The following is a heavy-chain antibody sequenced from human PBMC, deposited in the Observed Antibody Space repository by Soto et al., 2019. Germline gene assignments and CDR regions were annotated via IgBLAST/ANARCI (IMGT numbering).Heavy chain of an antibody. CDR2: IRNKTNNYAT. D-gene: IGHD5-18*01. CDR3: TSRRDWTAVDPLDY. Sequence: EVQLVESGGGLVQPGGSLKLSCAASGFTFSDSAMHWVSQASGKGLEWVGRIRNKTNNYATAYIASVKGRFTISRDDSKNTVYLQMNSLKIDDTAVYFCTSRRDWTAVDPLDYWGLGTLVTVSS. CDR1: GFTFSDSA. J-gene: IGHJ4*02. V-gene: IGHV3-73*02.